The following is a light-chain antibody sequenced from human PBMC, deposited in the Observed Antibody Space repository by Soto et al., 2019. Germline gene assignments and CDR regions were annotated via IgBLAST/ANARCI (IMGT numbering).Light chain of an antibody. CDR1: SPNIGAGYD. Sequence: QSALTQPPSVSGAPGQRVTISCTGGSPNIGAGYDVHWYQQLPGTAPKLLIYGNSNRPSGVPDRFSGSKSGTSASLAITGLQAEDEADYYCQSYDSSLSSYVFGTGTKVTVL. CDR3: QSYDSSLSSYV. V-gene: IGLV1-40*01. J-gene: IGLJ1*01. CDR2: GNS.